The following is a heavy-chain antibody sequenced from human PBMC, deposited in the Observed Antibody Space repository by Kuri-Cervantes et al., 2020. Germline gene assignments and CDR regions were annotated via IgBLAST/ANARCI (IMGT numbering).Heavy chain of an antibody. CDR3: ARGKMIAFGGRYHFYGMDV. D-gene: IGHD3-16*01. V-gene: IGHV4-4*02. Sequence: GSLRLSCAVSGGSISSSNWWSWVRQPPGKGLEWIGEIYHSGSANYNPSLKSRVTISVDTSKNHFSLKLNSVTAADTAVYYCARGKMIAFGGRYHFYGMDVWGQGTTVTVSS. CDR1: GGSISSSNW. J-gene: IGHJ6*02. CDR2: IYHSGSA.